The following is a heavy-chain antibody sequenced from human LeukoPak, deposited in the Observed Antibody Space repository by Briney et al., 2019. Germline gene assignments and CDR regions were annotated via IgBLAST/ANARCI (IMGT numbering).Heavy chain of an antibody. CDR1: GGTFSSYA. J-gene: IGHJ3*02. V-gene: IGHV1-69*01. D-gene: IGHD1-26*01. CDR3: ARVYRPEESYGTDAFDI. CDR2: IIPIFGTA. Sequence: SVKVSCKASGGTFSSYAISWVRQAPGQGLEWMGGIIPIFGTANYAQKFQGRVTITADESTSTAYMELSSLRSEDTAVYYCARVYRPEESYGTDAFDIWGQGTMVTVSS.